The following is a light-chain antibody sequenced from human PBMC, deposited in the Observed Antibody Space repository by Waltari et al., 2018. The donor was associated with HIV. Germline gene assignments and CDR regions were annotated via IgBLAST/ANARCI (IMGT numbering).Light chain of an antibody. CDR1: QAINSY. CDR3: QQLDSYTQIS. V-gene: IGKV1-9*01. Sequence: DIQFTQSPPFLSASVGDRVTITCRSSQAINSYLALYQQNPGKAPKLLIYAASTLQSGVPSRFSGSGSGTDFTLTISSLQPEDFATYYCQQLDSYTQISFGGGTKVEVK. J-gene: IGKJ4*01. CDR2: AAS.